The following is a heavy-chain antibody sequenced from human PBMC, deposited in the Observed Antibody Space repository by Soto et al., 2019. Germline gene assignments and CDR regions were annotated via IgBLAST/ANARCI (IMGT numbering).Heavy chain of an antibody. CDR1: GFTVSNTY. CDR3: ARALLVAKGGFDP. D-gene: IGHD3-10*01. Sequence: EVQLVETGGGLIQPGGSLRLSCAASGFTVSNTYMTWVRQPPGKGLECVSVIYTAGGTNYADSVKGRFIISRDNSKNTLYLQMNCLRAEDTAVYYGARALLVAKGGFDPWGQGTLLTVSS. CDR2: IYTAGGT. J-gene: IGHJ5*02. V-gene: IGHV3-53*02.